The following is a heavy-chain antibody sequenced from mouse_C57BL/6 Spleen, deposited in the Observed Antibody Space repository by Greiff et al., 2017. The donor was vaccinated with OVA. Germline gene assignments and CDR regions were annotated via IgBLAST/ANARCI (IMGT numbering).Heavy chain of an antibody. J-gene: IGHJ4*01. CDR1: GYTFTSYW. V-gene: IGHV1-64*01. CDR2: IHPNSGST. CDR3: ARSGDPYAMDY. Sequence: QVQLQQPGAELVKPGASVKLSCKASGYTFTSYWMHWVKQRPGQGLEWIGMIHPNSGSTNYNEKFKSKATLTVDKSSSTAYMQLSSLTSEDSAAYYCARSGDPYAMDYWGQGTSVTVSS. D-gene: IGHD3-1*01.